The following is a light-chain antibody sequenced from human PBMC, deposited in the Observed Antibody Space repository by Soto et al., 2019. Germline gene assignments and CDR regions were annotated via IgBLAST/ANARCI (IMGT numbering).Light chain of an antibody. CDR1: QSVTSNY. V-gene: IGKV3-20*01. J-gene: IGKJ1*01. CDR3: QQYGSSVWT. Sequence: IVLTQSPGTLSLSPGERATLSCRASQSVTSNYIAWYQQKPGQAPRLILFGASSRATGIPDRFSGSGSGTDFSLTISSLKPEDFATYYCQQYGSSVWTFGQGTKVEIK. CDR2: GAS.